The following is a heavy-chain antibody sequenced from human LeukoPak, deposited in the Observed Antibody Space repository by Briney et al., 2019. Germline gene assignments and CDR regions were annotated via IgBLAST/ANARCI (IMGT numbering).Heavy chain of an antibody. D-gene: IGHD5-18*01. CDR2: IHYTGST. CDR1: GGSISRYY. Sequence: SETLSLTCTVSGGSISRYYWSWIRQPPGKGLEWIGYIHYTGSTNYNPSLKSRISISVDTSKNQFSLKVNSVTAADTAVCFCSRVGYSYGEFDSWGQGTLVTVSS. CDR3: SRVGYSYGEFDS. J-gene: IGHJ4*02. V-gene: IGHV4-59*01.